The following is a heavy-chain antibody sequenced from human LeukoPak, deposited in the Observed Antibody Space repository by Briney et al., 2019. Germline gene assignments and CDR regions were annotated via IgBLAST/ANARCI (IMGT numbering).Heavy chain of an antibody. J-gene: IGHJ4*02. V-gene: IGHV3-74*01. CDR1: GFTFSSYW. Sequence: GGSLRLSCAASGFTFSSYWMHWVRQTPGKGLMWVARIKSDGSTIYADSVQGRFTISRDNAKNMVYLQMNSLRADDTAVYYCARAVAVAGTGGFYWGQGTLVTVSS. CDR3: ARAVAVAGTGGFY. CDR2: IKSDGST. D-gene: IGHD6-19*01.